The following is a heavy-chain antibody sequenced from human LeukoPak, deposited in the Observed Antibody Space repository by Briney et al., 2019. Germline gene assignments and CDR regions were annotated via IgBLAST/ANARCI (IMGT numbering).Heavy chain of an antibody. CDR3: ARAYYYDSSGYYFDY. V-gene: IGHV4-34*01. Sequence: SETLSLTCAVYGGSFSGYYWSWIRQPPGKGLEWIGEINHSGSTNYNPSLKSRVTISVDTSKNQFSLKLSPVAAADTAVYYCARAYYYDSSGYYFDYWGQGTLVTVSS. J-gene: IGHJ4*02. D-gene: IGHD3-22*01. CDR2: INHSGST. CDR1: GGSFSGYY.